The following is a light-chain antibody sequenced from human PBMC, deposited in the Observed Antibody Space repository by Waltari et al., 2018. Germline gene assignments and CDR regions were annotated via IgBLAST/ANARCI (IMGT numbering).Light chain of an antibody. CDR1: SSNIGSNY. CDR2: RNN. V-gene: IGLV1-47*01. Sequence: QSVLTQPPSASGTPGQRVTISCSGSSSNIGSNYVSWYQQLPGTTPKPLIYRNNQRPSGFPDRFSGSKSGTSASLAISGLRSEDEADYYCAAWDDSLSGPHVVFGGGTKLTVL. J-gene: IGLJ2*01. CDR3: AAWDDSLSGPHVV.